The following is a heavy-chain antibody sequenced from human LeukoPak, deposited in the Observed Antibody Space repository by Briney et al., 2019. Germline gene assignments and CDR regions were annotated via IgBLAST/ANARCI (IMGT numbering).Heavy chain of an antibody. J-gene: IGHJ4*02. CDR3: ATGTRFDY. D-gene: IGHD1-26*01. Sequence: SETLSLTCAVYGGSFSGYYWSWIRQPPGKGLEWIGEINHSGSTNYNPSLKSRVTISVDTSKDQFSLKLSSVTAADTAVYYCATGTRFDYWGQGTLVTVSS. V-gene: IGHV4-34*01. CDR1: GGSFSGYY. CDR2: INHSGST.